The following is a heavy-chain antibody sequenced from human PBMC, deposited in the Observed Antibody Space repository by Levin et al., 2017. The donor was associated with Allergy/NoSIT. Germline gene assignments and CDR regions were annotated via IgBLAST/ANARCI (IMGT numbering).Heavy chain of an antibody. V-gene: IGHV4-34*01. Sequence: SSETLSLTCAVYGGSFSGYYWSWIRQPPGKGLEWIGEINHSGSTNYNPSLKSRVTISVDTSKNQFSLKLSSVTAADTAVYYCARGKGSSSWVPYFDYWGQGTLVTVSS. CDR2: INHSGST. J-gene: IGHJ4*02. CDR1: GGSFSGYY. D-gene: IGHD6-13*01. CDR3: ARGKGSSSWVPYFDY.